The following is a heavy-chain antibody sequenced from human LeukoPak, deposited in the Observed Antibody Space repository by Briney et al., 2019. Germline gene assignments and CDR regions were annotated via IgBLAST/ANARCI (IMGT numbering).Heavy chain of an antibody. V-gene: IGHV3-48*04. CDR3: AREFLEWLPLYYYYYYMDV. J-gene: IGHJ6*03. CDR2: ISSSGSTI. CDR1: GFTFSSYA. D-gene: IGHD3-3*01. Sequence: GGSLRLSCEASGFTFSSYAMAWVRQAPGKGLEWVSYISSSGSTIYYADSVKGRFTISRDNAENSLYLQMNSLRAEDTAVYYCAREFLEWLPLYYYYYYMDVWGKGTTVTVSS.